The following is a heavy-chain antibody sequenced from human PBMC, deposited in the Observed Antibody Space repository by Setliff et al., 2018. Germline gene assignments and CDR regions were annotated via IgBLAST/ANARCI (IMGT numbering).Heavy chain of an antibody. D-gene: IGHD3-22*01. J-gene: IGHJ4*02. CDR3: ASLPYYDSSGYSLSYY. V-gene: IGHV4-39*01. Sequence: SETLSLTCTVSGGSISSSSYYWGWIHQPPGKGLEWIGSIYYSGSTYYNPSLKSRVTISVDTSKNQFSLKLSSVTAADTAVYYCASLPYYDSSGYSLSYYWGQGTLVTVSS. CDR2: IYYSGST. CDR1: GGSISSSSYY.